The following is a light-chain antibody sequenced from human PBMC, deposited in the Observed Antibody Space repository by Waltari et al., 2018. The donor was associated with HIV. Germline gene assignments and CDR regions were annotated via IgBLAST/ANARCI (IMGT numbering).Light chain of an antibody. CDR1: NIGSKS. CDR3: RVWDSSSDHVV. Sequence: SYVLTQPPSVSVAPGKTARITCGGNNIGSKSVHWYQQKPGQAPVLVIYYDSDRPSGIPERFSGSSSGNTATLTISRVEDGDEADYYCRVWDSSSDHVVFGGGTKLTVL. CDR2: YDS. V-gene: IGLV3-21*04. J-gene: IGLJ2*01.